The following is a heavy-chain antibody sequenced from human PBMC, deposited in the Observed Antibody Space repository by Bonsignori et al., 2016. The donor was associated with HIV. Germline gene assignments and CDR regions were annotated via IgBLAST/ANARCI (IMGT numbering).Heavy chain of an antibody. Sequence: WVRQAPGQGLEWMGWMNPNSGNTGYAQKFQGRVTMTRNTSISTAYMELSSLRSEDTAVYYCARGPSYDFWSGYHIGEDYYYYYMDVWGKGTTVTVSS. V-gene: IGHV1-8*01. CDR2: MNPNSGNT. CDR3: ARGPSYDFWSGYHIGEDYYYYYMDV. D-gene: IGHD3-3*01. J-gene: IGHJ6*03.